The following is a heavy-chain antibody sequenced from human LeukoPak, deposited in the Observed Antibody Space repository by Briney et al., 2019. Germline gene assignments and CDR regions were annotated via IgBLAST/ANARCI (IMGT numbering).Heavy chain of an antibody. CDR1: GFTFNTHA. CDR3: VRYGNSCYDP. V-gene: IGHV3-64D*06. D-gene: IGHD6-13*01. CDR2: ISTDGGGT. Sequence: PGGSLRLSCSASGFTFNTHAMHWVRQAPGKGLEYVSAISTDGGGTYYADSVKGRFTIFRDNSKNTLYLQMNSLRAEDTAVYYCVRYGNSCYDPWGQGTLVTVSS. J-gene: IGHJ5*02.